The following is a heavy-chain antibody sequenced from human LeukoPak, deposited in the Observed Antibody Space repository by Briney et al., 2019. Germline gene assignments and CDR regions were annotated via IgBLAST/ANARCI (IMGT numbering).Heavy chain of an antibody. D-gene: IGHD6-19*01. Sequence: SETLSLTCAVYGGSFSGYYWSWIRQPPGKGLEWIGEINHSGSTNYNPSLMSRVTISVDTSKNQFSLKLSSVTAADTAVYYCARVRPSIAVAGTLKYYFDYWGQGTLVTVSS. CDR3: ARVRPSIAVAGTLKYYFDY. J-gene: IGHJ4*02. CDR1: GGSFSGYY. V-gene: IGHV4-34*01. CDR2: INHSGST.